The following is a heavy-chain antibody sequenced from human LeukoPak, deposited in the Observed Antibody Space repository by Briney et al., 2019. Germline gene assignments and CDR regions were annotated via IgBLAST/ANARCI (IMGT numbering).Heavy chain of an antibody. CDR1: GFTFRTYD. J-gene: IGHJ3*02. V-gene: IGHV3-23*01. CDR3: TRGRRGVFNDAFDI. D-gene: IGHD3-10*01. CDR2: ISGRGDNT. Sequence: GGSLRLSCAASGFTFRTYDMNWVRQAPGKGVEWVAAISGRGDNTYYVDSVKGRFTISRDNSRNTLYLHLNSLRAEDTAIHYCTRGRRGVFNDAFDIWGQGTVVTVSS.